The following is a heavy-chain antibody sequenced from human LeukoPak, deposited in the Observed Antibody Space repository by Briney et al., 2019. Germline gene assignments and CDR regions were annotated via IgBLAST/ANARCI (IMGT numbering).Heavy chain of an antibody. Sequence: ASVKVSYKLSRYSLTELSMHWVRQAPGKGLEWMGGFDPEDDETIYAQKFQGRVTITQDTSTDTAYIELSSMRSEDTAVYCCAILYCSGGSCHDGNAFDIWGQGKMVTVSS. CDR3: AILYCSGGSCHDGNAFDI. V-gene: IGHV1-24*01. D-gene: IGHD2-15*01. CDR2: FDPEDDET. J-gene: IGHJ3*02. CDR1: RYSLTELS.